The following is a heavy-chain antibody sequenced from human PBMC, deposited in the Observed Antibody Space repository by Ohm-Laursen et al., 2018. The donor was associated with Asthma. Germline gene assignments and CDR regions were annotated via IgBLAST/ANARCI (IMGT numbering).Heavy chain of an antibody. CDR2: IKQDGSEK. J-gene: IGHJ4*02. CDR3: ARDGVSSPDPYEFDY. V-gene: IGHV3-7*05. D-gene: IGHD3-10*01. Sequence: SLRLSCAASGFTFSSYWMSWVRQAPGKGLEWVANIKQDGSEKYYVDSVKGRFTISRDNAKNSLYLQMNSLRAEDTAVYYCARDGVSSPDPYEFDYWGQGTLVTVSS. CDR1: GFTFSSYW.